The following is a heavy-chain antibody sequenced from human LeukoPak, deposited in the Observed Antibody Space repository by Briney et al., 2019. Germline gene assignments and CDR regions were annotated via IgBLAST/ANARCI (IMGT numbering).Heavy chain of an antibody. CDR3: SNGIYDRSY. CDR1: GFTFTTYW. D-gene: IGHD2-8*01. Sequence: GGSLRLSCAASGFTFTTYWMAWVRQAPGKGLERVANIKQDGSEAVYADSVRGRFTISRDNAKNSLYLQMNSLRVEDTAVYYCSNGIYDRSYWGQGTLVTVSS. V-gene: IGHV3-7*01. CDR2: IKQDGSEA. J-gene: IGHJ4*02.